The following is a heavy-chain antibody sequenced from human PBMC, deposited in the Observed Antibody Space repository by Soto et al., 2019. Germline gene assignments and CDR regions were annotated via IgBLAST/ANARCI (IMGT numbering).Heavy chain of an antibody. Sequence: GGSLRLSCAASGFTFSSYGMHWVRQAPGKGLEWVAVIWNDGSNKYYADSVKGRFTISRDNSKNTLYLQMNSLRAEDTAVYYCAREGGGSWYQTYYYYYGMDVWGQGTTVTVSS. J-gene: IGHJ6*02. CDR1: GFTFSSYG. D-gene: IGHD6-13*01. V-gene: IGHV3-33*01. CDR2: IWNDGSNK. CDR3: AREGGGSWYQTYYYYYGMDV.